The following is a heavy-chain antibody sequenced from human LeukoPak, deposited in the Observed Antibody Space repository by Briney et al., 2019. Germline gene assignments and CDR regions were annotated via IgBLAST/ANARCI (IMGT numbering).Heavy chain of an antibody. CDR3: ARGSRRLADFHY. D-gene: IGHD1-26*01. CDR2: IYYSGST. Sequence: SETLSLTCTVSGGSISSYYWSWIRQPPGKGLEWIGYIYYSGSTNYNPSLKSRVTISVDTSKNQFSLKLSSVTAADTAVYYCARGSRRLADFHYWGQGTLVTVSS. CDR1: GGSISSYY. V-gene: IGHV4-59*08. J-gene: IGHJ4*02.